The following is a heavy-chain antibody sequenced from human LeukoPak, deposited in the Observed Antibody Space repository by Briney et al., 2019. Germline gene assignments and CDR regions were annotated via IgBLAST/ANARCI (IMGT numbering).Heavy chain of an antibody. V-gene: IGHV3-30*04. J-gene: IGHJ4*02. Sequence: GRSLRLSCAASGFGFNSYPMHWVRQAPGKGLEWVAVISNDGNNKYYADSVKGRFTISGDNFNNTLSLQMNGLRVEDTAVYYCARPDDSESFYRANHYWGRGTLVTVS. CDR1: GFGFNSYP. CDR2: ISNDGNNK. CDR3: ARPDDSESFYRANHY. D-gene: IGHD3-10*01.